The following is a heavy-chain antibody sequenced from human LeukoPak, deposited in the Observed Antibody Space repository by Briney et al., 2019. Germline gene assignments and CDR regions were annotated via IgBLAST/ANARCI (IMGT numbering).Heavy chain of an antibody. V-gene: IGHV4-4*07. D-gene: IGHD4-11*01. CDR3: VRDRVTTGPLMFENYMDV. CDR1: GGSISSYY. CDR2: IYTSGST. Sequence: PSETLSLTCTVSGGSISSYYWSWIRQPAGKGLEWIGRIYTSGSTNYNPSLKSRVTMSVDTSKNQFSLKLSSVTAADTSVYYCVRDRVTTGPLMFENYMDVWGKGTTVTVSS. J-gene: IGHJ6*03.